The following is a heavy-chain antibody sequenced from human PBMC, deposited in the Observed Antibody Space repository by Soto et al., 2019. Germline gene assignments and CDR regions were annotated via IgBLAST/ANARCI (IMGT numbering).Heavy chain of an antibody. J-gene: IGHJ4*02. CDR3: AKDLGGAGGCDY. V-gene: IGHV3-30*18. Sequence: QVRLVESGGGVVQPGRSLRLSCAASGFTFSTYGIHWVRQAPGKGLEWVAVISYDGSNKYYADSVKGRFAISRDNSKNTLYRQMNSLRAEDTAVYYCAKDLGGAGGCDYWCQGTLVTVSS. D-gene: IGHD3-16*01. CDR1: GFTFSTYG. CDR2: ISYDGSNK.